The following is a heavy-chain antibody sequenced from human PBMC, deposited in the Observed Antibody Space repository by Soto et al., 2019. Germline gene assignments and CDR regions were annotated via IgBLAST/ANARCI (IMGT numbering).Heavy chain of an antibody. D-gene: IGHD6-13*01. Sequence: PSETLSLTCTVSGGSISSGGYYWSWIRQHPGKGLEWIGYIYYNGSTYYNPSLKSRVTISVDTSKNQFSLKLSSVTAADTAVYYCARVFSDSSSFFDPWGQGTLVTVSS. V-gene: IGHV4-31*03. CDR2: IYYNGST. CDR1: GGSISSGGYY. CDR3: ARVFSDSSSFFDP. J-gene: IGHJ5*02.